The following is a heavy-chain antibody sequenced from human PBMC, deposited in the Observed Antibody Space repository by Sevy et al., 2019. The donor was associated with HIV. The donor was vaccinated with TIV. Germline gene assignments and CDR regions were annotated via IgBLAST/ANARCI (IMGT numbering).Heavy chain of an antibody. CDR3: AKDGVSRNKLWDWFDP. CDR2: IGGGDT. Sequence: GGSLRLSCATSGFTFNIYAMSWVRQAPGKGLEWVSTIGGGDTYYADSVKDRFTSSRDDTKSAVYLQMNSLRADDTAVYYCAKDGVSRNKLWDWFDPWGQGTLVTVSS. CDR1: GFTFNIYA. J-gene: IGHJ5*02. D-gene: IGHD2-21*01. V-gene: IGHV3-23*01.